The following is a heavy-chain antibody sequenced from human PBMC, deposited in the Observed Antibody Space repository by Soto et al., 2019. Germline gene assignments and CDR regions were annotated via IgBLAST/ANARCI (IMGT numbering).Heavy chain of an antibody. J-gene: IGHJ6*03. Sequence: ASVKVSCKASGYTFTSYDINWVRQATGQGLEWMGWMNPNSGNTGYAQKFQGRVTMTRNTSISTAYMELSSLRSEDTAVYYCAREASATAYYYYYYMDVWGKGTTVTVSS. V-gene: IGHV1-8*01. CDR2: MNPNSGNT. CDR1: GYTFTSYD. CDR3: AREASATAYYYYYYMDV. D-gene: IGHD5-12*01.